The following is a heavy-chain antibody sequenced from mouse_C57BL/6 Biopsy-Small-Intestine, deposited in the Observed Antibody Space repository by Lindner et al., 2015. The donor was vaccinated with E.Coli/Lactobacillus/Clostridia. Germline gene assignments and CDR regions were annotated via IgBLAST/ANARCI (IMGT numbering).Heavy chain of an antibody. D-gene: IGHD1-1*01. CDR1: GYSFPSYY. Sequence: VQLQESGPELVKPGASVKISCKASGYSFPSYYLHWVKQRPGQGLEWIGWIYPGSGNTKFNEKFKGKATLTADTSSSTAYMQLSSLTSEDSAVYYCARDYYYDSRYFYAMDSWGQGTSVTVSS. V-gene: IGHV1-66*01. J-gene: IGHJ4*01. CDR3: ARDYYYDSRYFYAMDS. CDR2: IYPGSGNT.